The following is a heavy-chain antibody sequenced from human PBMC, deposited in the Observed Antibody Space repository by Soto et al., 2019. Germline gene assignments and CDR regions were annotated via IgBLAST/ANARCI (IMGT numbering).Heavy chain of an antibody. CDR3: AKVLGVGNGYYDF. CDR2: ISGNGGST. CDR1: GFTFSSCA. V-gene: IGHV3-23*01. Sequence: EVQLLESGGGLVQPGGSLRLSCAASGFTFSSCAMGWVRQAPGKGLEWVSGISGNGGSTYYADSVKGRFTISRDTSKNTMYLQMDSLGADDTAIYYCAKVLGVGNGYYDFWVQGTLVTVSS. J-gene: IGHJ4*02. D-gene: IGHD3-22*01.